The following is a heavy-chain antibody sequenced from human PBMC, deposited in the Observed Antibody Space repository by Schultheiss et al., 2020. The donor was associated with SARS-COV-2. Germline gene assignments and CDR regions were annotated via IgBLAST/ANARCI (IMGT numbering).Heavy chain of an antibody. CDR1: GGSISSGGYY. D-gene: IGHD3-22*01. V-gene: IGHV4-31*03. J-gene: IGHJ4*02. Sequence: SETLSLTCTVSGGSISSGGYYWSWIRQHPGKGLEWIGYIYYSGSTYYNPSLKSRVTISVDTSKNQFSLKLSSVTAADTAVYYCARHTEGYYYDSSGGYFDYWGQGTLVTVSS. CDR2: IYYSGST. CDR3: ARHTEGYYYDSSGGYFDY.